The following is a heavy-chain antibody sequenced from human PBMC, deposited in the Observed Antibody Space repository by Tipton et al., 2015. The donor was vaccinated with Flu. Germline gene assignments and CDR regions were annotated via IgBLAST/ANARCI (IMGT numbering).Heavy chain of an antibody. D-gene: IGHD2-15*01. CDR1: GGSIRSSGFY. J-gene: IGHJ4*02. Sequence: TLSLTCSVSGGSIRSSGFYWSWIRQLPGKGLEWIAYIYHNGETHHNPSLKGRVTVSMDTSKNQFSLKLNSVTAADTAVYYCAGVADSSDIDYWGQGILVTV. CDR2: IYHNGET. V-gene: IGHV4-31*03. CDR3: AGVADSSDIDY.